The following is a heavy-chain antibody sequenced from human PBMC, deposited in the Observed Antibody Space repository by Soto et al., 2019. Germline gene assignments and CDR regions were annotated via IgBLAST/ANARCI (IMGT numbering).Heavy chain of an antibody. D-gene: IGHD1-1*01. CDR3: ASHNIDYVDY. J-gene: IGHJ4*02. V-gene: IGHV4-34*01. CDR2: INHSGST. Sequence: SETLSLTCAVYCGSFSGYYWSWLRKPPGKGLEWIGEINHSGSTNYNPSLTSRVTISVRTAQDQFCLKLGSGSAADTTVSYCASHNIDYVDYWGQGTRVTVSS. CDR1: CGSFSGYY.